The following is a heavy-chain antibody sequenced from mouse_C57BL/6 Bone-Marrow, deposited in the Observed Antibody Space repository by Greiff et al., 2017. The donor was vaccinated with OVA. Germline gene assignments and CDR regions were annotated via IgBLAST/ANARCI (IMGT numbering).Heavy chain of an antibody. J-gene: IGHJ3*01. D-gene: IGHD1-1*01. CDR2: IYPGSGNT. CDR1: GYSFTSYY. Sequence: VKLMESGPELVKPGASVKISCKASGYSFTSYYIHWVKQRPGQGLEWIGWIYPGSGNTKYNEKFKGKATLTADTSSSTAYMQLSSLTSEDSAVYYCAPHYYGSSYVAYWGQGTLVTVSA. CDR3: APHYYGSSYVAY. V-gene: IGHV1-66*01.